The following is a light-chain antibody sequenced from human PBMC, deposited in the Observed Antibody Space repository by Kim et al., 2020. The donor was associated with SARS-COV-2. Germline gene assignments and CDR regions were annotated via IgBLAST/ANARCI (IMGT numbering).Light chain of an antibody. Sequence: DIQMTQSPSTLSASVGDTVTISCRASESFSSWLVWYQQKPGKAPNLLIYKASNLESGVPSRFSGSESGTEFTLTITSLQPDDFATYYCQQYYIFPYTFGQGTKLEI. CDR1: ESFSSW. J-gene: IGKJ2*01. V-gene: IGKV1-5*03. CDR3: QQYYIFPYT. CDR2: KAS.